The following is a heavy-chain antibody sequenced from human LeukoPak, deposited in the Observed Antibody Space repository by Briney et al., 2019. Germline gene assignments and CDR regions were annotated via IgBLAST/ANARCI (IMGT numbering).Heavy chain of an antibody. CDR3: ASYDFWSGYYGRENNWFDP. CDR2: IYHSGST. V-gene: IGHV4-38-2*01. CDR1: GYSISSGYY. J-gene: IGHJ5*02. D-gene: IGHD3-3*01. Sequence: SETLSLTCAVSGYSISSGYYWGWIRQPPGKGLGWIGSIYHSGSTYYNPSLKSRVTTSVDTSKNQFSLKLSSVTAADTAVYYCASYDFWSGYYGRENNWFDPWGQGTLVTVSS.